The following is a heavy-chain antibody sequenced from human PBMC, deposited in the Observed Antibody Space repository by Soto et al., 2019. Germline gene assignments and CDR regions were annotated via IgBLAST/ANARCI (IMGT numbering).Heavy chain of an antibody. CDR2: IYWDDDE. J-gene: IGHJ4*02. CDR1: GFSLSTTAEG. V-gene: IGHV2-5*02. Sequence: QITLKESGPTLVKPTQTLTLTCTFSGFSLSTTAEGVGWIRQPPGKALEWLALIYWDDDERHSPSLKSRLTLTKDTSKNQVVLTMTNVDPVDTATYYCAHGSCSSADCYPNPYLDYWGQGILVTVSS. D-gene: IGHD2-2*01. CDR3: AHGSCSSADCYPNPYLDY.